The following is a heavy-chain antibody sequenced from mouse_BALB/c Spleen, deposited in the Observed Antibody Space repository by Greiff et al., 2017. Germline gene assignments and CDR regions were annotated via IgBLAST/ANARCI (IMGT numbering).Heavy chain of an antibody. D-gene: IGHD1-1*01. CDR2: ISDGGSYT. CDR1: GFTFSDYY. CDR3: ASSCGSSYGYAMDD. J-gene: IGHJ4*01. Sequence: EVMLVESGGGLVKPGGSLKLSCAASGFTFSDYYMYWVRQTPEKRLEWVATISDGGSYTYYPDSVKGRFTISRDNAKNNLYLQMSSLKSEDTAMYYCASSCGSSYGYAMDDWGQGTSVTVSS. V-gene: IGHV5-4*02.